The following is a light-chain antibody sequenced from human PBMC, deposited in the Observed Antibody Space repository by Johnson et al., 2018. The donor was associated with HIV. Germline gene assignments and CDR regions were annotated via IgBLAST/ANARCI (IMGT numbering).Light chain of an antibody. J-gene: IGLJ1*01. Sequence: QSVLTQPPSVSAAPGQKVTISCSGSSSNIGNNYVSWYQQLPGTAPKLLIYDNNKRPSGLPARFSGSQSVTSATLGITGLQTGDEADYYCGTWDSSLSAVFGTGTKVTVL. CDR2: DNN. CDR1: SSNIGNNY. V-gene: IGLV1-51*01. CDR3: GTWDSSLSAV.